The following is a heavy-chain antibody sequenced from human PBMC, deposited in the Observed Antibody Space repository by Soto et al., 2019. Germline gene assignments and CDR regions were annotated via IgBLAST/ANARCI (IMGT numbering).Heavy chain of an antibody. CDR3: ARLTPQWPYFDY. CDR2: IYYRGST. D-gene: IGHD6-19*01. V-gene: IGHV4-59*08. Sequence: SETLSLTCTVSGGSISSYYWSWVRQPPGKGLEWIGYIYYRGSTNYNPSLKSRVTISVDTSKNQFSLKLSSVTAADTAVYYCARLTPQWPYFDYWGQGTLVTSPQ. J-gene: IGHJ4*02. CDR1: GGSISSYY.